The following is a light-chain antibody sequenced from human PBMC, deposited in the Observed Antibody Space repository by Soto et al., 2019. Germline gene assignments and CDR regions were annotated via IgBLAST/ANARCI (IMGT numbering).Light chain of an antibody. V-gene: IGLV2-14*03. J-gene: IGLJ2*01. CDR2: DVN. CDR1: RSDIGAYNF. CDR3: TSWTTSTTMI. Sequence: QSALTQPASVSGSPGQSITISCTGTRSDIGAYNFVSWNQQHPGEVPKLILYDVNVRPSGVSNRFSGSKSGNTASLTISGLQAEDEADYYCTSWTTSTTMIFGGGTKVTVL.